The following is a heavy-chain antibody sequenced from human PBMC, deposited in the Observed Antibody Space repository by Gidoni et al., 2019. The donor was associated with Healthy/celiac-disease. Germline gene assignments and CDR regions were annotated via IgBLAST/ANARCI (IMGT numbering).Heavy chain of an antibody. D-gene: IGHD1-26*01. CDR2: ISYDGSNK. CDR1: GFTFSSYG. CDR3: AKGDSIVGATPVDY. V-gene: IGHV3-30*18. Sequence: QVQLVESGGGVVQPGRSLRLSCAASGFTFSSYGMHWVRQAPGKGLEWVAVISYDGSNKYYADSVKGRFTISRDNSKNTLYLQMNSLRAEDTAVYYCAKGDSIVGATPVDYWGQGTLVTVSS. J-gene: IGHJ4*02.